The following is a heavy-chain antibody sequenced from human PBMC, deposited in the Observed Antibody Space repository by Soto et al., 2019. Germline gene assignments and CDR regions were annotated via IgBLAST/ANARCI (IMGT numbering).Heavy chain of an antibody. CDR1: GFTFSSYD. Sequence: PGGSLRLSCAASGFTFSSYDMHWVRQATGKGLEWVSAIGTAGDTYYPGSVKGRFTISRENAKNSLYLQMNSLRAEDTAVYYCARYQRYFSSTSCLNYYYYGMDVWGQGTTVTVSS. D-gene: IGHD2-2*01. CDR2: IGTAGDT. V-gene: IGHV3-13*01. CDR3: ARYQRYFSSTSCLNYYYYGMDV. J-gene: IGHJ6*02.